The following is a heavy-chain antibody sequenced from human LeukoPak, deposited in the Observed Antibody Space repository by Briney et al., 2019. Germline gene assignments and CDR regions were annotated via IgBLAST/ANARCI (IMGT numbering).Heavy chain of an antibody. CDR2: ISSNGGST. CDR3: ARVSSIAPRGYFDF. CDR1: GFTFSSYA. J-gene: IGHJ4*02. D-gene: IGHD6-6*01. Sequence: GGSLRLSCADSGFTFSSYAIHWVRQAPGKGLEYVSCISSNGGSTDYANSVKGRFTISRDNSKNTLYLQMGSLRTEDMAVYYCARVSSIAPRGYFDFWGQGTLVTVSS. V-gene: IGHV3-64*01.